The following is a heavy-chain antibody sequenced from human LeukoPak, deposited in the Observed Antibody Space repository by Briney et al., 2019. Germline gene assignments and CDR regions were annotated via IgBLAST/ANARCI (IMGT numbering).Heavy chain of an antibody. J-gene: IGHJ5*02. D-gene: IGHD6-13*01. CDR1: GYSISSGYY. CDR2: IYHSGST. CDR3: VREAAAGSNWFDP. Sequence: SETLSLTCAVSGYSISSGYYWGWIRQPPGKGLEWIGSIYHSGSTYYNPSLKSRVTISVDTSKNQFSLKLSSVTAADTAVYYCVREAAAGSNWFDPWGQGTLVTVSS. V-gene: IGHV4-38-2*02.